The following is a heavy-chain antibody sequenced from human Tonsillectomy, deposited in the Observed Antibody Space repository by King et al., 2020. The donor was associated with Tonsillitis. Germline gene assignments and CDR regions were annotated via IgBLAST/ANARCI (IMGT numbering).Heavy chain of an antibody. CDR2: ISSDGSKK. Sequence: VQLVESGGGVVQPGRSLRLSCAASGFTFSSYGMHWVRQAPGKGLEWVAVISSDGSKKNCADSVKGRVTISRDNSKNMVYLQMNSLRTEDTAVYYCAKDFGSGSYYYFYMDVWGKGTTVTVSS. V-gene: IGHV3-30*18. J-gene: IGHJ6*03. CDR3: AKDFGSGSYYYFYMDV. CDR1: GFTFSSYG. D-gene: IGHD3-10*01.